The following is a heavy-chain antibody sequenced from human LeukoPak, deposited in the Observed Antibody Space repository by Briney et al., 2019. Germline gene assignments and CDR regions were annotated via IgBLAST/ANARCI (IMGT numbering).Heavy chain of an antibody. Sequence: GGSLRLSCAASGFTFDDYAMHWVRQAPGEGLEWVSGISWNSGSIGYADSVKGRFTISRDNAKNSLYLQMNSLRAEDTALYYCAKDRGYSYGYDAFDIWGQGTMVTVSS. J-gene: IGHJ3*02. CDR3: AKDRGYSYGYDAFDI. CDR2: ISWNSGSI. V-gene: IGHV3-9*01. D-gene: IGHD5-18*01. CDR1: GFTFDDYA.